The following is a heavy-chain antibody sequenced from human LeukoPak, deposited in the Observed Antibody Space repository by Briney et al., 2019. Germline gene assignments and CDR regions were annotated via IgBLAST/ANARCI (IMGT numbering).Heavy chain of an antibody. D-gene: IGHD3-16*01. Sequence: GGSLRLSCAASGFTFRNYWMSWVRQAPGKGLEWVANMNRDGSERYHVDSMGGRFTSSRDNAKNSLYLQLNGLRLEDTAVYYCARDGGFIRFGGQDVWGQGTTVTVSS. J-gene: IGHJ6*02. CDR1: GFTFRNYW. CDR2: MNRDGSER. V-gene: IGHV3-7*01. CDR3: ARDGGFIRFGGQDV.